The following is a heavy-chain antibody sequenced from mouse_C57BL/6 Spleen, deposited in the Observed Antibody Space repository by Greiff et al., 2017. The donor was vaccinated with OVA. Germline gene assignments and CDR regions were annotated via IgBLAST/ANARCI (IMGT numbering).Heavy chain of an antibody. V-gene: IGHV1-81*01. Sequence: LQESGAELARPGASVKLSCKASGYTFTSYGISWVKQRTGQGLEWIGEIYPRSGNTYYNEKFKGKATLTADKSSSTAYMELRSLTSEDSAVYFCARCYYGSSYYYFDYWGQGTTLTVSS. D-gene: IGHD1-1*01. CDR3: ARCYYGSSYYYFDY. CDR1: GYTFTSYG. CDR2: IYPRSGNT. J-gene: IGHJ2*01.